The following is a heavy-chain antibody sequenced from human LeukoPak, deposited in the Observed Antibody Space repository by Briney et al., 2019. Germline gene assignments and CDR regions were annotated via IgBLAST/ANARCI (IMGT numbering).Heavy chain of an antibody. Sequence: PGGSLRLSCTASGYIFSNFVISWVRQAPGKGLEWVSTITSSCVNTYYAQTVKGRVTISRDKAKNTLYLQMNSLRAEDTAVYYCARGHDYGDYYFDYWGQGTLVTVSS. CDR3: ARGHDYGDYYFDY. D-gene: IGHD4-17*01. CDR2: ITSSCVNT. J-gene: IGHJ4*02. V-gene: IGHV3-23*01. CDR1: GYIFSNFV.